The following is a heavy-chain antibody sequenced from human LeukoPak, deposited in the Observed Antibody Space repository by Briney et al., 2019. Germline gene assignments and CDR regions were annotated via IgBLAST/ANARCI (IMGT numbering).Heavy chain of an antibody. D-gene: IGHD2-2*01. J-gene: IGHJ4*02. Sequence: KPSETLSLTCAVYGGSFSGYYWSWIRQPPGKGLEWIGEINHSGSTNYNPSLKSRVTISVDTSKNQFSLKLSSVTAADTAVYYCATMGYCSSTSCPEYWGQGTLVTVSS. CDR1: GGSFSGYY. V-gene: IGHV4-34*01. CDR2: INHSGST. CDR3: ATMGYCSSTSCPEY.